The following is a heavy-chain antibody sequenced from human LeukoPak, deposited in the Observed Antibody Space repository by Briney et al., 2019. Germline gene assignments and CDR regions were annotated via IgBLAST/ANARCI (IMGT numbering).Heavy chain of an antibody. CDR3: ARDQGGDFDY. CDR1: GFTFSSYA. Sequence: GGSLRLSCAASGFTFSSYAMSWVRQAPGKGLEWVANIKQDGSEKYYVDSVKGRFTISRDNAKNSLYLQMNSLRAEDTAVYYCARDQGGDFDYWGQGTLVTVSS. J-gene: IGHJ4*02. D-gene: IGHD3-10*01. V-gene: IGHV3-7*01. CDR2: IKQDGSEK.